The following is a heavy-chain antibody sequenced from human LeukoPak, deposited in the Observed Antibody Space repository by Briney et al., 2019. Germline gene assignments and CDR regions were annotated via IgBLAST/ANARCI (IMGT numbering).Heavy chain of an antibody. J-gene: IGHJ4*02. Sequence: GESLKISCKGSGYSFSNYWIGGVRQMPGKGLEWMGIIYPGDSDVRYSPSFQGQVTISADKSISTAYLQWRSLQASDTAMYYCARQGYNSTWDRYLAYWGQGTQVTVSS. CDR1: GYSFSNYW. CDR2: IYPGDSDV. D-gene: IGHD6-13*01. V-gene: IGHV5-51*01. CDR3: ARQGYNSTWDRYLAY.